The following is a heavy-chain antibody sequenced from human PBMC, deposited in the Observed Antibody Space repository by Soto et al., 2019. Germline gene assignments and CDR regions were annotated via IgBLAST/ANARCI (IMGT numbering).Heavy chain of an antibody. J-gene: IGHJ4*02. Sequence: EVQLVESGGGLVQPGESLRLSCAASGFSISSYWMNWVRQAPGKGLEWVAIIRKDGGEKYYVDSVEGRFTISRDNAKNSLSLQMNSPRGEDTAVYYCAAGSGWLSDYWGRGTLVTVSS. CDR2: IRKDGGEK. CDR1: GFSISSYW. CDR3: AAGSGWLSDY. V-gene: IGHV3-7*03. D-gene: IGHD6-19*01.